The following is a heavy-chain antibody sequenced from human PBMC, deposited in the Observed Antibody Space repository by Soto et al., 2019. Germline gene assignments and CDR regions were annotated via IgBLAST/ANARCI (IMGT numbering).Heavy chain of an antibody. J-gene: IGHJ3*02. CDR2: IYYSGST. CDR1: GDSIGNYY. Sequence: SETLSLTCTVSGDSIGNYYWSWIRQPPGKGLEWIGYIYYSGSTNYNPSLKSRVTISVDTSKNQFSLKLNSVTAADTAVYYCARHLWVGTSWYLGAFDIWGQGTIVTVSS. D-gene: IGHD6-13*01. CDR3: ARHLWVGTSWYLGAFDI. V-gene: IGHV4-59*08.